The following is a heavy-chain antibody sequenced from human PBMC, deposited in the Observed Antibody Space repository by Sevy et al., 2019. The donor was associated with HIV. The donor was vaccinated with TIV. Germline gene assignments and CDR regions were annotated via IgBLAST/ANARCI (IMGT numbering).Heavy chain of an antibody. CDR2: ISGSGGST. CDR3: AKALLWFGEFADAFDI. CDR1: GFTFSSYA. D-gene: IGHD3-10*01. J-gene: IGHJ3*02. Sequence: GGSLRLSCAASGFTFSSYAMSWVRKAPGKGLEWVSAISGSGGSTYYADSVKGRFTISRDNSKNTMYLQMNSLRAEDTAVYYCAKALLWFGEFADAFDIWGQGTMVTVSS. V-gene: IGHV3-23*01.